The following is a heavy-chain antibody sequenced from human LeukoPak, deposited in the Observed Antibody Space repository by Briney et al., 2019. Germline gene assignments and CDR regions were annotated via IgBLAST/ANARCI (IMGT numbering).Heavy chain of an antibody. CDR3: ARVSIRGGSWLDY. J-gene: IGHJ4*02. Sequence: SETLSLTCTVSGDSFTSVTDYWAWIRQPPGKGLEWIATGDYSGGTYYNPSLESRVAISADMSKNQISLQLTSVTGADTAVYYCARVSIRGGSWLDYWGQGTLVTVSS. D-gene: IGHD6-13*01. V-gene: IGHV4-39*07. CDR2: GDYSGGT. CDR1: GDSFTSVTDY.